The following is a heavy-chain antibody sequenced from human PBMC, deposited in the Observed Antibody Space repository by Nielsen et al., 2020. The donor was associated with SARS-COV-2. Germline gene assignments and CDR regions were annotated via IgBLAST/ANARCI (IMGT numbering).Heavy chain of an antibody. CDR1: GGSISSYY. CDR3: ATDGFSFGTFDY. D-gene: IGHD1-1*01. CDR2: IYYSGST. Sequence: SETLSLTCTVSGGSISSYYWSWIRQPPGKGLEWIGYIYYSGSTNYNPSLKSRVTISVDTSKNQFFLKMTSVTAADTAVYYCATDGFSFGTFDYWGQGALVTVSS. J-gene: IGHJ4*02. V-gene: IGHV4-59*01.